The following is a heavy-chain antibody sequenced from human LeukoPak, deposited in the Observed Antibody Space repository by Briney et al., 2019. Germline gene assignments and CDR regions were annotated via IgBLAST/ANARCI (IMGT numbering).Heavy chain of an antibody. J-gene: IGHJ4*02. CDR3: ARDNWRPDY. D-gene: IGHD1-20*01. CDR2: ISGNSGYI. Sequence: GGSLRLSCAASGFTFSGYSMNWVRQAPGKGLEWVSAISGNSGYIYYADSVRGRFTISRENAKNSLYLQMSSLRAEDTAVYYCARDNWRPDYWGQGILVTVSS. CDR1: GFTFSGYS. V-gene: IGHV3-21*01.